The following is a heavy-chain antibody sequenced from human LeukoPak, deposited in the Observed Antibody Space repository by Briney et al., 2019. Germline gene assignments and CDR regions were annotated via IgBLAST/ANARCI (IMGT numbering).Heavy chain of an antibody. D-gene: IGHD4-17*01. CDR2: ISTSGADA. J-gene: IGHJ4*02. CDR1: GFTFSSYG. CDR3: AKGQNGALRDY. V-gene: IGHV3-23*01. Sequence: GGSLRLSCTASGFTFSSYGMVWVRQAPRKGLEWVSAISTSGADASYADSVKGRFTVSRDNSKNTLSLQMNSLRADDTALYYCAKGQNGALRDYWGQGTLVTVSS.